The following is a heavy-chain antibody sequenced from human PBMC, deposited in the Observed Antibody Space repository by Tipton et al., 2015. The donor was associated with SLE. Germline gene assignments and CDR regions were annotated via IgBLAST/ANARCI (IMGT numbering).Heavy chain of an antibody. CDR2: ISWDGGST. Sequence: SLRLSCAASGFTFDDYTMHWVRQAPGKGLEWVSLISWDGGSTYYADSVKGPFTISRDNSKNSLYLQMNSLRAEDTAVYYCAIGPWLDWGQGTRVTVSS. CDR1: GFTFDDYT. J-gene: IGHJ4*02. D-gene: IGHD5-12*01. V-gene: IGHV3-43*01. CDR3: AIGPWLD.